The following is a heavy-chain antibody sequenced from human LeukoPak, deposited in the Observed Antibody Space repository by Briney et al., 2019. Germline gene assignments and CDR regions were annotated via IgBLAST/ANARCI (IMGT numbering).Heavy chain of an antibody. CDR2: ISGSGGST. CDR3: AKDGVAVAYSSYYFDY. CDR1: GFTFSSYA. D-gene: IGHD6-19*01. V-gene: IGHV3-23*01. J-gene: IGHJ4*02. Sequence: PGGSLRLSCAASGFTFSSYAMSWVRQAPGKGLEWVSAISGSGGSTYYADSVKGRFTISRDNSKNTLYLQMNSLRAEDTAVYYCAKDGVAVAYSSYYFDYWGQGTLVTVSS.